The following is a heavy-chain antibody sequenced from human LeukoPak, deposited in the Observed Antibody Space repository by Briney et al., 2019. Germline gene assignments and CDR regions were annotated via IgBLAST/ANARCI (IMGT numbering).Heavy chain of an antibody. CDR1: GYTFTSYD. V-gene: IGHV1-8*01. J-gene: IGHJ4*02. CDR3: ARNQGRSDYGLDY. D-gene: IGHD4-17*01. CDR2: MNPNSTNT. Sequence: ASVKVSCKASGYTFTSYDINWMRQATGQGLEWMGSMNPNSTNTAYAKRFQGRVTITRNTSINTAYMELSSLTSEDTAVYYCARNQGRSDYGLDYWGQGTLVTVSS.